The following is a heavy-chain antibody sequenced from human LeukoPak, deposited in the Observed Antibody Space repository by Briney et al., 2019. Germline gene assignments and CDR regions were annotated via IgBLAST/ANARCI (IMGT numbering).Heavy chain of an antibody. V-gene: IGHV4-59*01. CDR1: GGSISSYY. Sequence: SETLSLTCTVSGGSISSYYWSWIRQPPGKGLEWIGYIYYSGSTNYNPSLKSRVTISVDTSKNQFSLKLSSVTAADTAVYYCARVRGYSYGSDAFDIWGQRTMVTVSS. D-gene: IGHD5-18*01. CDR3: ARVRGYSYGSDAFDI. CDR2: IYYSGST. J-gene: IGHJ3*02.